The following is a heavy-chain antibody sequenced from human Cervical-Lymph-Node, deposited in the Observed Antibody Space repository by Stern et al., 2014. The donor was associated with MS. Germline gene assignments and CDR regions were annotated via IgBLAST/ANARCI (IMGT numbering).Heavy chain of an antibody. D-gene: IGHD1-7*01. J-gene: IGHJ4*02. CDR2: IWYDGNKK. CDR3: ARGNWNYEGMGY. V-gene: IGHV3-33*01. Sequence: VQLEESGGGVVQPGRSLRLSCAASGFTFSNDGMHWVRQAPGKGLEWLAVIWYDGNKKYFADSGKGRFTISRDNSKNTLFLQMSSLTAEDTALYYCARGNWNYEGMGYWGQGTLVTVSS. CDR1: GFTFSNDG.